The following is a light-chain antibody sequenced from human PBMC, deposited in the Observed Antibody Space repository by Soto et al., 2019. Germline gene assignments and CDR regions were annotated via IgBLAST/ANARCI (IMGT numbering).Light chain of an antibody. Sequence: DIQMTQSPSSLSASVGDRVTITCRASQSISTYLNWYHQKPGKAPKLLIYAGSSLQSGVPSRFSGSGSGTDFTLTISSLQPEDFATFYCQQSYTNPYTFGQGTKLEIK. J-gene: IGKJ2*01. CDR1: QSISTY. CDR3: QQSYTNPYT. V-gene: IGKV1-39*01. CDR2: AGS.